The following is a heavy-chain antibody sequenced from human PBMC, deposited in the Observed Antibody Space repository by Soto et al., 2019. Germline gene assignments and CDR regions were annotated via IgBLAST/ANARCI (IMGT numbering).Heavy chain of an antibody. V-gene: IGHV1-3*01. CDR3: ARGGRGIQLFLTFDH. Sequence: ASLKVSCKASGYSFITYVIHWVRHAPGQRLEWMGWINAGNGNTKFSQKFQDRVTITRDTSASTVNMELSSLRSEDTAVYYCARGGRGIQLFLTFDHWGPGPLVTVSS. J-gene: IGHJ4*02. CDR1: GYSFITYV. CDR2: INAGNGNT. D-gene: IGHD5-18*01.